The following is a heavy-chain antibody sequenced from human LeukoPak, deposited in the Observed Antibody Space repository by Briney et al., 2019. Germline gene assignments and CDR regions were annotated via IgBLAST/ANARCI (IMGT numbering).Heavy chain of an antibody. CDR2: ISSSSSTI. Sequence: GGSLRLSCAASGFTVSSNYMSWVRQAPGKGLEWVSYISSSSSTIYYADSVKGRFTISRDNAKNSLYLQMNSLRAEDTAVYYCARRERVTYYDFWSGYMNYYYGMDVWGQGTTVTVSS. D-gene: IGHD3-3*01. J-gene: IGHJ6*02. V-gene: IGHV3-48*01. CDR1: GFTVSSNY. CDR3: ARRERVTYYDFWSGYMNYYYGMDV.